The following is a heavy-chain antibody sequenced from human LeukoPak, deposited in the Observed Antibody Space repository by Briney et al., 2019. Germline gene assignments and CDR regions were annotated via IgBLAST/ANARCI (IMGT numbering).Heavy chain of an antibody. J-gene: IGHJ5*02. CDR2: IIPIFGTA. D-gene: IGHD6-13*01. CDR3: ARVRVAAAGTVGEYNWFDP. V-gene: IGHV1-69*05. CDR1: GGTFSSYA. Sequence: PRASVKVSCKASGGTFSSYAISWVRQAPGQGLEWMGGIIPIFGTANYAQKFQGRVTITTDESTSTAYMELSSLRSEDTAVYYCARVRVAAAGTVGEYNWFDPWGQGTLATVSS.